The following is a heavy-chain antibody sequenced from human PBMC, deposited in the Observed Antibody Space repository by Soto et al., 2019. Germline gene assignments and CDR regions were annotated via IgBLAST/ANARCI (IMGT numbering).Heavy chain of an antibody. CDR2: IYYSGST. V-gene: IGHV4-39*01. CDR3: ARRNVADILTGYPEYYFDY. CDR1: GGSISSSIYY. J-gene: IGHJ4*02. D-gene: IGHD3-9*01. Sequence: SETLSLTCTVSGGSISSSIYYWGWIRQPPGKGLEWIGSIYYSGSTYYNPSLKSRVTISVDTSKNQFSLKLSSVTAADTAVYYCARRNVADILTGYPEYYFDYWGQGTLVTVSS.